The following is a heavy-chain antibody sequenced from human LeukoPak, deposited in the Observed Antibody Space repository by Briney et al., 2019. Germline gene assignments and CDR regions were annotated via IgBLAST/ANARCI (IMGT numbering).Heavy chain of an antibody. Sequence: ASVKVSCKASGYTFTSYYMHWVRQAPGQGLEWMGIINPSGGSTSYAQKFQGRVTMTRNTSISTAYMELSSLRSEDTAVYYCARGWGIAVAGTAAVGYWGQGTLVTVSS. J-gene: IGHJ4*02. CDR3: ARGWGIAVAGTAAVGY. D-gene: IGHD6-19*01. CDR2: INPSGGST. V-gene: IGHV1-46*01. CDR1: GYTFTSYY.